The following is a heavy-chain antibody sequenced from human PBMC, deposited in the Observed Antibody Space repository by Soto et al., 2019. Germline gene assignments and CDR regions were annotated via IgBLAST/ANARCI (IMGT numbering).Heavy chain of an antibody. CDR1: GGSVSGGSYQ. J-gene: IGHJ6*02. Sequence: QVQLQESGPGLAKPSETLSLTCSVSGGSVSGGSYQWTWIRQAPGKGLEWIGYVHFSGGTNYNPSLESRVTISIATSRDQFSLKLTSLTAADTAVYFCARDNRATLDYHYYGMDVWGQGTTVTVSS. CDR3: ARDNRATLDYHYYGMDV. V-gene: IGHV4-61*01. CDR2: VHFSGGT. D-gene: IGHD5-12*01.